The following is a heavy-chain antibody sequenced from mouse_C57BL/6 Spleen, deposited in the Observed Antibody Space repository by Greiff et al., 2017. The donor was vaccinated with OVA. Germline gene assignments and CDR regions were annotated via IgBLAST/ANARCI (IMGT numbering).Heavy chain of an antibody. J-gene: IGHJ2*01. D-gene: IGHD1-1*01. CDR1: GYTFTSYW. V-gene: IGHV1-69*01. CDR2: IDPSDSYT. Sequence: QVQLQQPGAELVMPGASVKLSCKASGYTFTSYWMHWVKQRPGQGLEWIGKIDPSDSYTNYNQKFKGKSTLTVDKSSSTAYMQLSSLTSEDSSVYYCARYGGYFYYWGKGTTLTVSS. CDR3: ARYGGYFYY.